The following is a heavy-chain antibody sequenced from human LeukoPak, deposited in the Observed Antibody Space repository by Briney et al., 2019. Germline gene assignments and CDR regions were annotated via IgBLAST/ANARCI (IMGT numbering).Heavy chain of an antibody. D-gene: IGHD6-13*01. Sequence: SETLSLTCTVSGYSISSGYYWGWIRQPPGKGLEWIGSIYHSGSTYYNPSLKSRVTISVDRSKNQFSLKLSSVTAADTAVYYCARRRIAALSYYFDYWGQGTLVTVSS. CDR3: ARRRIAALSYYFDY. CDR1: GYSISSGYY. J-gene: IGHJ4*02. CDR2: IYHSGST. V-gene: IGHV4-38-2*02.